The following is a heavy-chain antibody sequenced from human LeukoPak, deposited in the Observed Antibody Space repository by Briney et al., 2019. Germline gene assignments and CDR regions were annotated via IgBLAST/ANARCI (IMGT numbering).Heavy chain of an antibody. CDR3: ARLQGDYSFDY. CDR1: GDSISSYY. D-gene: IGHD4-11*01. V-gene: IGHV4-4*07. Sequence: SESMSLTSTVSGDSISSYYWSWIRQPAGKGLEWIGRVYTSGSTNYNPSLKSRVTMSVDTSENQFSLKLSSVTAADTAVYYCARLQGDYSFDYWGQGTLVTVSS. J-gene: IGHJ4*02. CDR2: VYTSGST.